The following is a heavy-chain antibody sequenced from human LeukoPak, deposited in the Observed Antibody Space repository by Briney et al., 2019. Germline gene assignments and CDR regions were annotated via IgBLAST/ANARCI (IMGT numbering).Heavy chain of an antibody. CDR1: GGSISSGGYS. D-gene: IGHD1/OR15-1a*01. V-gene: IGHV4-30-4*07. Sequence: SQTLSLTCAVSGGSISSGGYSWSWIRQPPGKGLEWIGYIYYSGSTYYNPSLKSRVTISVDTSKNQFSLKLSSVTAADTAVYYCARGGTTEQPFDYWGQGTLVTVSS. CDR2: IYYSGST. CDR3: ARGGTTEQPFDY. J-gene: IGHJ4*02.